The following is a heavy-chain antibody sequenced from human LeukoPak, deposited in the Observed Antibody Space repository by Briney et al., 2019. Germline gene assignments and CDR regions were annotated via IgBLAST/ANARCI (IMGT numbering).Heavy chain of an antibody. CDR1: GGSFSGYY. CDR2: INHSGST. J-gene: IGHJ4*02. Sequence: LSETLSLTCAVYGGSFSGYYWSWIRQPPGKGLEWIGEINHSGSTNYNPSLKSRVTISVDTSKNQFSLKLSSVTAADTAVYYCARGRGILDYWGQGTLVTVSS. CDR3: ARGRGILDY. V-gene: IGHV4-34*01.